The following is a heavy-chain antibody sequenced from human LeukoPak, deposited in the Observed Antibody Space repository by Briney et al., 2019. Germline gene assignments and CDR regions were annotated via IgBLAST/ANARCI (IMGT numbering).Heavy chain of an antibody. CDR2: IYSGGNT. CDR1: GFTVSSNY. CDR3: ARDLGQYYDTSDNWFDP. V-gene: IGHV3-66*01. D-gene: IGHD3-22*01. Sequence: GGSLRLSCAASGFTVSSNYMTWVRQAPGKGLEWVSVIYSGGNTYYADSVKGRFTISRDNSKNTLNLQMNSLRAEDTAVYYCARDLGQYYDTSDNWFDPWGQGTLVTVSS. J-gene: IGHJ5*02.